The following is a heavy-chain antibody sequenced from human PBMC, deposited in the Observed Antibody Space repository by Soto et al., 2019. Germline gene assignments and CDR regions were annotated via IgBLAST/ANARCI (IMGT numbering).Heavy chain of an antibody. J-gene: IGHJ4*02. D-gene: IGHD5-12*01. V-gene: IGHV1-18*01. CDR1: GYTFTNYG. CDR2: ISTFNGDT. CDR3: ARVDRMATLTVYLDY. Sequence: GASVKVSCKASGYTFTNYGISWVRQAPGQGLEWMGWISTFNGDTNYAQNLQDRVTMTTDTSTSTAYMELRSLRSDDTALYYCARVDRMATLTVYLDYWGQGTLVTVSS.